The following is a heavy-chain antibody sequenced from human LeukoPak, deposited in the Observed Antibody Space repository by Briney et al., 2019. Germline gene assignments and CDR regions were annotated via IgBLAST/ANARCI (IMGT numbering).Heavy chain of an antibody. CDR2: IIPIFGTA. CDR3: ASPPITQVVTQYFQH. V-gene: IGHV1-69*13. CDR1: GGTFSSYA. J-gene: IGHJ1*01. D-gene: IGHD3-22*01. Sequence: SVKVSCKASGGTFSSYAISWVRQAPGQGLEWMGGIIPIFGTANYAQKFQGRVTITADESTSTAYMERSSLRSEDTAVYYCASPPITQVVTQYFQHWGQGTLVTVSS.